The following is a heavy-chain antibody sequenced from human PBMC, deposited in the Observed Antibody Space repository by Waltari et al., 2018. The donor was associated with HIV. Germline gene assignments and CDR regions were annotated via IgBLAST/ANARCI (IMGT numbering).Heavy chain of an antibody. CDR1: GGSIRSGGYY. V-gene: IGHV4-31*03. J-gene: IGHJ5*02. D-gene: IGHD3-22*01. CDR2: IYYSGST. Sequence: QVQLQESGPGLVKPSQTLSLTCTVSGGSIRSGGYYWGWIRQHPGRGLEWIGYIYYSGSTYYNPALKSRVTISVDTSKNQFSLKLSSVTAADTAVYYCARGTYDTSSYSSRGWFDPWGQGTLVTVSS. CDR3: ARGTYDTSSYSSRGWFDP.